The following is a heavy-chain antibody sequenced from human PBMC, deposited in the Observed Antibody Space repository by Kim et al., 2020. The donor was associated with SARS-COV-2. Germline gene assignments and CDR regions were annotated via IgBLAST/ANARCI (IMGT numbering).Heavy chain of an antibody. D-gene: IGHD3-9*01. J-gene: IGHJ5*02. CDR2: VDPYGLLT. V-gene: IGHV3-74*01. CDR3: ATSEPIIFGTLKFDP. Sequence: GGSLRLSCAASGFTFRTSWMHWVRQAPGKGLVWVSRVDPYGLLTTYADSVKGRFTISRDNAKNTLSLQMNSLRVEDTAVYYCATSEPIIFGTLKFDPWGRGHLVTVSS. CDR1: GFTFRTSW.